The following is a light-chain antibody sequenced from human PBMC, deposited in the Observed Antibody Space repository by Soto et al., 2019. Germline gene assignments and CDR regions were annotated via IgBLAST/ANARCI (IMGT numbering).Light chain of an antibody. V-gene: IGKV1-39*01. J-gene: IGKJ4*01. Sequence: DLQMTQSPSSLSASVGDRVTITCRAGQYIGRYLNWYQQKPGKAPKLLIYAASSLHSGVPSRFSGSGSGTDFTLTISSLQPEDFATYSCQQTYRTPLTFGGGTKVDI. CDR2: AAS. CDR1: QYIGRY. CDR3: QQTYRTPLT.